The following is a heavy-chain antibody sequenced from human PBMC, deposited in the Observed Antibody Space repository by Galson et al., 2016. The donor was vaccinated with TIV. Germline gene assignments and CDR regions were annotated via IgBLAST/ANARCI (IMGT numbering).Heavy chain of an antibody. CDR3: ARPPYCGGDCYKYDR. V-gene: IGHV1-3*01. CDR2: INAGNSNT. Sequence: SVKVSCKASGYSFTTYAMHWVRQAPGQGLEWMGCINAGNSNTKYSQKFQGRLIITRDTFASTAYMELSSLTSADTAVYYCARPPYCGGDCYKYDRWGQGTLVTVSS. J-gene: IGHJ4*02. CDR1: GYSFTTYA. D-gene: IGHD2-21*01.